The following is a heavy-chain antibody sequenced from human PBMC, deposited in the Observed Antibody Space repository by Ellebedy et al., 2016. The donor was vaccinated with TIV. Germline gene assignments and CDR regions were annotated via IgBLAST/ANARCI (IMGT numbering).Heavy chain of an antibody. CDR3: ARHLRYSDWRILDL. CDR2: ILHSGTT. CDR1: RVSITDPTYY. V-gene: IGHV4-39*01. D-gene: IGHD3-9*01. J-gene: IGHJ5*02. Sequence: MPGGSLRLSCTVSRVSITDPTYYWAWLRQPPGKGLDWLGTILHSGTTYKSPALSSRGSMSVDTSRNQFSLDLKSVTAADTAVYYCARHLRYSDWRILDLWGPGILVAVSS.